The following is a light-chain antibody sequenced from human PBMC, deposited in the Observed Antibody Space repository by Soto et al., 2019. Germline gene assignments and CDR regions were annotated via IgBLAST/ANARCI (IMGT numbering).Light chain of an antibody. Sequence: DIQMTQSPTTLSASVGDRVTITCRASQTVERWLAWYQQKPGKAPNLLISDVSTLERGVLSRFSGSGSATEFTLTISGLQPDDFATYYCQQYKDYVYTFGQGTTVESK. J-gene: IGKJ2*01. V-gene: IGKV1-5*01. CDR3: QQYKDYVYT. CDR2: DVS. CDR1: QTVERW.